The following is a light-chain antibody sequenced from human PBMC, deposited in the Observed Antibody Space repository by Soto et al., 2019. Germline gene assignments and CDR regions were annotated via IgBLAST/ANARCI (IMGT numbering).Light chain of an antibody. Sequence: EVVVTQAPGPLCLSPGESATLSCRASQSVSSSSLAWYQQKPGQAPRLLFFGASNRAAGVPDRFGGSGSGTDFTLTISRXEPEDFAVYYCQQYGGSPLPFGGGTKVDIK. CDR1: QSVSSSS. J-gene: IGKJ4*02. CDR3: QQYGGSPLP. CDR2: GAS. V-gene: IGKV3-20*01.